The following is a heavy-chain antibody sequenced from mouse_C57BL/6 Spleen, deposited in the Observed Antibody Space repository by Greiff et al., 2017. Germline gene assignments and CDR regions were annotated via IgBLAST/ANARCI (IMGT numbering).Heavy chain of an antibody. V-gene: IGHV1-15*01. CDR3: TRGGAWFAY. J-gene: IGHJ3*01. CDR2: IDPETGGT. CDR1: GYTFTDYE. Sequence: QVQLKESGAELVRPGASVTLSCKASGYTFTDYEMHWVKQTPVHGLEWIGAIDPETGGTAYNQKFKGKAILTADKSSSTAYMELRSLTSEDSAVYYCTRGGAWFAYWGQGTLVTVSA.